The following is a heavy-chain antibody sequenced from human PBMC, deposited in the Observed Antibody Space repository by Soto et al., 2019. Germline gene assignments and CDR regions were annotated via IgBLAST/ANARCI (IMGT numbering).Heavy chain of an antibody. Sequence: PGGSLRLSCSASGFTFSRYAMHWVRQAPGKGLEYVSAISSNGGSTYYADSVKGRFTISRDNSKNTLYLQMSSLRAEDTAVYYCVPPIVVVPAMVPYYWGQGTLVTVSS. CDR1: GFTFSRYA. CDR3: VPPIVVVPAMVPYY. J-gene: IGHJ4*02. V-gene: IGHV3-64D*06. D-gene: IGHD2-2*01. CDR2: ISSNGGST.